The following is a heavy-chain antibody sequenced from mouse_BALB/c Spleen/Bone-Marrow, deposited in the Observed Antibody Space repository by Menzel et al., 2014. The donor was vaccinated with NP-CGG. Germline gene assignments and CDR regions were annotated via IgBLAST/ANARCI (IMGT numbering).Heavy chain of an antibody. CDR3: ARDAGRGNFDY. D-gene: IGHD4-1*01. CDR2: SRNRRNDYTT. J-gene: IGHJ2*01. CDR1: GFTFSDLY. Sequence: DVMLVESGGGLVQPGGSLRLSCATSGFTFSDLYMEWVRQPPGKRLEWIAASRNRRNDYTTEYSASVKGRFIVSRDTSQSILYLQMNALRAEDTAIYYCARDAGRGNFDYWGQGTTLTVSS. V-gene: IGHV7-1*02.